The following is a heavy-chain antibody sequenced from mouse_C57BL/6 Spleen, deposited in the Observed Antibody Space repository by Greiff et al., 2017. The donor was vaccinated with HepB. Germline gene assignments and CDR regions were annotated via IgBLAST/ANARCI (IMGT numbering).Heavy chain of an antibody. CDR1: GYTFTSYW. CDR2: IDPSDSYT. D-gene: IGHD2-5*01. Sequence: VKLQQPGAELVMPGASVKLSCKASGYTFTSYWMHWVKQRPGQGLEWIGEIDPSDSYTNYNQKFKGKSTLTVDKSSSTAYMQLSSLTSEDSAVYYCARWSNYDYFDYWGQGTTLTVSS. V-gene: IGHV1-69*01. CDR3: ARWSNYDYFDY. J-gene: IGHJ2*01.